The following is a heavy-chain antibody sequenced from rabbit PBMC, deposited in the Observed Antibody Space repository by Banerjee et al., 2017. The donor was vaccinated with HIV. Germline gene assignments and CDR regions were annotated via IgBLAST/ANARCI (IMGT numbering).Heavy chain of an antibody. V-gene: IGHV1S45*01. J-gene: IGHJ4*01. D-gene: IGHD4-2*01. CDR1: GFSFSNKYV. CDR2: IYAGSSGST. Sequence: QEQLEESGGDLVKPEGSLTLTCTASGFSFSNKYVMCWVRQAPGKGLEWIGTIYAGSSGSTQYANWAKGRFTISKISSTTVTLQMTSLTAADTTTYFCARDDAGVVGYDWDLWGQGTLVTVS. CDR3: ARDDAGVVGYDWDL.